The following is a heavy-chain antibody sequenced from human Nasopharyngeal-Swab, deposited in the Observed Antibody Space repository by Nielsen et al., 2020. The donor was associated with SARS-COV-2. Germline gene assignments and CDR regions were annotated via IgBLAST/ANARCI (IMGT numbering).Heavy chain of an antibody. V-gene: IGHV3-30*04. CDR1: GFTFSSYA. CDR3: ARVSTGTFDY. J-gene: IGHJ4*02. D-gene: IGHD1-1*01. Sequence: GESLKISCAASGFTFSSYAMHWVRQAPGKGLEWVAVISYDGSNKYYADSVKGRFTISRDNSKNTLYLQMKSLRTEDTAVYYCARVSTGTFDYWGQGTLVAVSS. CDR2: ISYDGSNK.